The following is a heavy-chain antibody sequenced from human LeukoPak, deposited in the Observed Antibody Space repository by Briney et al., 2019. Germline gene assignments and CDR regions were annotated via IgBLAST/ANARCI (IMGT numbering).Heavy chain of an antibody. J-gene: IGHJ4*02. CDR3: ARADSSGYYHPIN. V-gene: IGHV3-74*01. CDR1: GFTFSSYW. Sequence: AGGSLRLSCAASGFTFSSYWMHWVRQVPNQGLMWVSRINSDETTSEYVDSVNGRFTISRDNAKNTLYLQMNSLRAEDTAVYYCARADSSGYYHPINWGQGTLVTVSS. D-gene: IGHD3-22*01. CDR2: INSDETTS.